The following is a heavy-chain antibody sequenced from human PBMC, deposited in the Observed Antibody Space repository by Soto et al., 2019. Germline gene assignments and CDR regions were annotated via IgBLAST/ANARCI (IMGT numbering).Heavy chain of an antibody. CDR2: IFSNDEK. CDR1: GFSPSKARMG. D-gene: IGHD4-17*01. CDR3: ARFYGDYGRDWFDP. Sequence: QVTLKESGPVLVKPTETLTLTSTVSGFSPSKARMGVSWIRQPPGKPLEWLAHIFSNDEKSYSTSLKSRLTISKDTSKSQVVLTMTNMDPVDTATYYCARFYGDYGRDWFDPWGQGTLVTVSS. J-gene: IGHJ5*02. V-gene: IGHV2-26*01.